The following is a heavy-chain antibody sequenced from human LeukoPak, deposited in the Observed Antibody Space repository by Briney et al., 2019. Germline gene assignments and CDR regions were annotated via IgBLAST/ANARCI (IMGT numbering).Heavy chain of an antibody. J-gene: IGHJ6*03. CDR1: GYTFTSYD. Sequence: GASVKVSCKASGYTFTSYDINWVRQATGQGLEWMGWMNPNSGNTGYAQKFQGRVTMTRNTSISTAYMELSSLRSEDTAVYYCARVCSEPFGELLYSFPSHYYYMDVWGKGTTVTVSS. CDR2: MNPNSGNT. V-gene: IGHV1-8*01. D-gene: IGHD3-10*01. CDR3: ARVCSEPFGELLYSFPSHYYYMDV.